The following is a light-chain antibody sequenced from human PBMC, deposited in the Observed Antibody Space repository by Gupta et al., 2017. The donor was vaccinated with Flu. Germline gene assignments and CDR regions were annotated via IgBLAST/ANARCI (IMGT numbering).Light chain of an antibody. CDR1: QRVKSTD. CDR3: QQYGTSPFR. J-gene: IGKJ3*01. V-gene: IGKV3-20*01. CDR2: GTS. Sequence: EIVLTQSPGTLSLSPGDTATLFCSASQRVKSTDLGWFQQRSGQAPRLLIFGTSRRATGIPDRFSGSGSETDFTLTISRLEPEDFAVYYCQQYGTSPFRFGPGTKVDIK.